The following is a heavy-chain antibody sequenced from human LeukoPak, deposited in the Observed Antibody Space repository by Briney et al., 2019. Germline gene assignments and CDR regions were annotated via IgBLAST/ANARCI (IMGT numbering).Heavy chain of an antibody. Sequence: GGSLRLSCAGSGFTFSNYGVHWLRQAPGQGLEWVAVISYDGTNKYHADSVKGRFTISRDNSKNTLYLQMNSLRAEDAAVYFCAKAPVTSCRGAYCYPFDSWGQGTLVTVSS. D-gene: IGHD2-21*01. CDR2: ISYDGTNK. CDR1: GFTFSNYG. J-gene: IGHJ4*02. V-gene: IGHV3-30*18. CDR3: AKAPVTSCRGAYCYPFDS.